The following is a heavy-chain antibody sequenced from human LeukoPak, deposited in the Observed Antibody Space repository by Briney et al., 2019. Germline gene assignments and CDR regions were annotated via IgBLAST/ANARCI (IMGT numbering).Heavy chain of an antibody. D-gene: IGHD3-3*01. V-gene: IGHV4-39*07. J-gene: IGHJ6*02. CDR1: GGSISSSSYY. CDR2: INHSGST. CDR3: ARGRFYDFWSGYYSYYYYGMDV. Sequence: SETLSLTCTVSGGSISSSSYYWSWIRQPPGKGLEWIGEINHSGSTNYNPSLKSRVTISVDTSKNQLSLKLSSVTAADTAVYYCARGRFYDFWSGYYSYYYYGMDVWGQGTTVTVSS.